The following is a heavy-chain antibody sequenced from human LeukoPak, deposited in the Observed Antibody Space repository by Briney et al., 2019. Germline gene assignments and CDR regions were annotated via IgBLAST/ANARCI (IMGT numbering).Heavy chain of an antibody. CDR1: GFTFSSYS. Sequence: GGSQRLSCAASGFTFSSYSMTWVRQAPGKGLEWVSVISGSGGSTYYADSAKGRFTISRDNSKNTLYLQMNSLRAEDTALYYCARAAMARGVDYFDYWGQGTLVTVSS. D-gene: IGHD3-10*01. V-gene: IGHV3-23*01. CDR3: ARAAMARGVDYFDY. J-gene: IGHJ4*02. CDR2: ISGSGGST.